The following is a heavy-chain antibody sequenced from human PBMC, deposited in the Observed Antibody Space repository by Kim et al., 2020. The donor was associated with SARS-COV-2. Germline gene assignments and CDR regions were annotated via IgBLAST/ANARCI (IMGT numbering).Heavy chain of an antibody. CDR3: ARGYSGRSHFDY. V-gene: IGHV7-4-1*01. D-gene: IGHD1-26*01. CDR2: IDTETGNP. J-gene: IGHJ4*02. CDR1: GYIFRDYG. Sequence: ASVKVSCKTSGYIFRDYGINWVRQAPGQGLEWMGWIDTETGNPTYAQGFRGRFVFFLDSSVTTAYLQIDSLKPEDTALYYCARGYSGRSHFDYWCQGTLV.